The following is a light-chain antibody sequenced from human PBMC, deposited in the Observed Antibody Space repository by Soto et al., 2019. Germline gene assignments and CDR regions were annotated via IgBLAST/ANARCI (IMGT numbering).Light chain of an antibody. CDR1: QSVSSK. CDR2: GAS. Sequence: EIVMTQSPATLSVSPGERATLCCRASQSVSSKLAWYQQKPGQGPRLLIYGASTRATRIPPRFSRSGSGTDFTLTISSLQSEDFAVYYCQHYSTWLWTSGQATNVEFK. V-gene: IGKV3-15*01. CDR3: QHYSTWLWT. J-gene: IGKJ1*01.